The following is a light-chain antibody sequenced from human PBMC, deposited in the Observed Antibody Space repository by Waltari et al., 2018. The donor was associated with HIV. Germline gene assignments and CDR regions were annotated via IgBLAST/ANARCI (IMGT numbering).Light chain of an antibody. Sequence: QSALTQPPSASGSPGQSVTISCTGTSSDIGGYKYVSWYQQHPGKPPKLVIYEVTKRPSGVPDRVSGSKSANTASLTVSGLQAEDEAEYYCSSYAGSNVVFGGGTKLTVL. CDR1: SSDIGGYKY. V-gene: IGLV2-8*01. J-gene: IGLJ2*01. CDR2: EVT. CDR3: SSYAGSNVV.